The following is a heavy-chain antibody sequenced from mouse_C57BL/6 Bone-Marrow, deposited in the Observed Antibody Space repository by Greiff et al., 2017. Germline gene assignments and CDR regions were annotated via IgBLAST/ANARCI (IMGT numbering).Heavy chain of an antibody. CDR3: AREGTTGYYFDY. Sequence: EVQLVASEGGLVQPGSSMKLSCTASGFTFSDYYIAWVRHVPEKGLELVSNINYDGSRPYYLDSLKSRFIISRDNAKNILYLQMSSLKSEDTATDYCAREGTTGYYFDYWGQGTTLTGSS. CDR2: INYDGSRP. V-gene: IGHV5-16*01. J-gene: IGHJ2*01. D-gene: IGHD2-12*01. CDR1: GFTFSDYY.